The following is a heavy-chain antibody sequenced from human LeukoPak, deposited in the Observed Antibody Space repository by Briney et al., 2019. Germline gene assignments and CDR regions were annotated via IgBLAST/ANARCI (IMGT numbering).Heavy chain of an antibody. CDR1: GFTFSSYA. Sequence: GGPLRLSCAASGFTFSSYAMHWVRQAPGKGLEWVAVISYDGSNKYYADSVRGRFTISRDNSKNTLYLQMNSLRAEDTAVYYCAKDGCSSTSCFDYWGQGTLVTVSS. D-gene: IGHD2-2*01. CDR2: ISYDGSNK. J-gene: IGHJ4*02. CDR3: AKDGCSSTSCFDY. V-gene: IGHV3-30*04.